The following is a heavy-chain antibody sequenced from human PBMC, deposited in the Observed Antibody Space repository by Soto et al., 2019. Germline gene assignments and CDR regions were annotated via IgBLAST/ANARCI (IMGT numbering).Heavy chain of an antibody. Sequence: GESLRLSCEASGFTFSSSAMSWVRQAPGRGLEWFSTISGSGGTPYYADSVKGRFTISRDNSKNTLYLVLNSLRAEDTAVYYCAMGLAAAGPLDYWGQGTLVTVSS. J-gene: IGHJ4*02. CDR2: ISGSGGTP. D-gene: IGHD6-13*01. CDR1: GFTFSSSA. V-gene: IGHV3-23*01. CDR3: AMGLAAAGPLDY.